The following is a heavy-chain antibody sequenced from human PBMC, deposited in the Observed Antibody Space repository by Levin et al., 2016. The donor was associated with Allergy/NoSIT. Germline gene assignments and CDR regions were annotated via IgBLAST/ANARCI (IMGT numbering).Heavy chain of an antibody. D-gene: IGHD4-17*01. V-gene: IGHV3-21*01. CDR3: ARLGDYVAYFDL. Sequence: GGSLRLSCAASGFTFSSYSMNWVRQAPGKGLEWVSSISSSSSYIYYADSVKGRFTISRDNAKNSLYLQMNSLRAEDTAVYYCARLGDYVAYFDLWGRGTLVTVSS. CDR1: GFTFSSYS. CDR2: ISSSSSYI. J-gene: IGHJ2*01.